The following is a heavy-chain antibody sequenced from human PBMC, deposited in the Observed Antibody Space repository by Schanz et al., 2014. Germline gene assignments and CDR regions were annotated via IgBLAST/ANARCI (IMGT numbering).Heavy chain of an antibody. CDR3: VRVSFADPRLYRGMDRDIDY. CDR2: ISTSGTYM. V-gene: IGHV3-21*01. Sequence: EVQLVESGGGLVQPGGSLRLSCSASGFTFSIYAMHWVRQAPGRGLEWVSSISTSGTYMYIADSLKGRLTISRDDAKKSMYLQMNNLRAEDTAVYYCVRVSFADPRLYRGMDRDIDYWGQGTLVTVSS. J-gene: IGHJ4*02. D-gene: IGHD5-18*01. CDR1: GFTFSIYA.